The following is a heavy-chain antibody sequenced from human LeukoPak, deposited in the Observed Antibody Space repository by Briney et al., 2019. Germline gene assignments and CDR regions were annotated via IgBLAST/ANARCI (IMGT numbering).Heavy chain of an antibody. CDR3: ARALLVAGPLDY. V-gene: IGHV1-2*02. CDR1: AYTFNAYL. D-gene: IGHD6-19*01. J-gene: IGHJ4*02. Sequence: ASVKVSCKTSAYTFNAYLIHWVRQAPGQGLEWMGWINPNSSGTNYAQKFQGRVTMTRDTSISTAYMELSRLRSDDTAVYYCARALLVAGPLDYWGQGTLVTVSS. CDR2: INPNSSGT.